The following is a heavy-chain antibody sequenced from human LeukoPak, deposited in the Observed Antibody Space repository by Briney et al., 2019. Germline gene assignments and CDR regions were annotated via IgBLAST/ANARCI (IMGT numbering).Heavy chain of an antibody. V-gene: IGHV4-61*02. D-gene: IGHD3-3*01. CDR2: IYTNGRT. Sequence: SETLSLTCTVSGGSISSGSYFWSWIRQPAGKGLEWIGRIYTNGRTNYNPSLKSRLTISVDTSKNQLSLRLSSVTAADTAVYYCARQRSRDDFRSGLDAFDIWGQGTMVTVSS. CDR1: GGSISSGSYF. CDR3: ARQRSRDDFRSGLDAFDI. J-gene: IGHJ3*02.